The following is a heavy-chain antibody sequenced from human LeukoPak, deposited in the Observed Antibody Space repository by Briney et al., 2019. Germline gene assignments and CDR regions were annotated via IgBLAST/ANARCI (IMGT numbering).Heavy chain of an antibody. Sequence: GGPLRLSCAASGFIFSSYGINWVRQAPGKGLEWVGRIKSKTDGGTTDYAAPVKGRFTLSRDDSKNTLYLQMNSLKTEDTAVYYCTTDYYGSGSYPDAFDIWGRGTMVTVSS. V-gene: IGHV3-15*01. CDR3: TTDYYGSGSYPDAFDI. CDR1: GFIFSSYG. D-gene: IGHD3-10*01. CDR2: IKSKTDGGTT. J-gene: IGHJ3*02.